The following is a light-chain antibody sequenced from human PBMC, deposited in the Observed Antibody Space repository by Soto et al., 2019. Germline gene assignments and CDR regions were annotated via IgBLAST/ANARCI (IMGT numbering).Light chain of an antibody. V-gene: IGLV2-14*01. J-gene: IGLJ1*01. CDR3: SSYTSSSSLV. CDR2: DVS. CDR1: SSVVGGYNY. Sequence: QSVLTQPASVSGSPGQSITISCTGTSSVVGGYNYVSWHQQHPGKAPKLMIYDVSNRPSGVSNRFSGSKSGNTASLTISGLQAEGDAYYYCSSYTSSSSLVFGTWTKVTVL.